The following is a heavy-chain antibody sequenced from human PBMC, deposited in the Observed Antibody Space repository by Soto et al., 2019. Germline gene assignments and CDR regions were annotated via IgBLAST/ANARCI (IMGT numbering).Heavy chain of an antibody. J-gene: IGHJ4*02. D-gene: IGHD1-26*01. CDR1: GFTFSNAW. V-gene: IGHV3-15*01. CDR2: IKSKADGGTT. Sequence: EVQLVESGGGLVKPGGSLRLSCAASGFTFSNAWMSWVRQAPGKGLEWVGRIKSKADGGTTDYAAPVNDRFTISRDDSKSTLYLLMNSLKTEDTAVYYCTTEIRWEELPVYWGQGTLVTVSS. CDR3: TTEIRWEELPVY.